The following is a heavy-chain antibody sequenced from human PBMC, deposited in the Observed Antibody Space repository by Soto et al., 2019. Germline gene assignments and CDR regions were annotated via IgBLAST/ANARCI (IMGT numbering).Heavy chain of an antibody. D-gene: IGHD2-15*01. J-gene: IGHJ6*02. CDR2: ISAYNGNT. CDR3: ARGEYCSGGSCYYYGMDV. V-gene: IGHV1-18*01. CDR1: GYTFTSYG. Sequence: ASVKVSCKASGYTFTSYGISCVRQAPGQGLEWMGWISAYNGNTNYAQKLQGRVTMTTDTSTSTAYMELRSLRSDDTAVYYCARGEYCSGGSCYYYGMDVWGQGTTVTVSS.